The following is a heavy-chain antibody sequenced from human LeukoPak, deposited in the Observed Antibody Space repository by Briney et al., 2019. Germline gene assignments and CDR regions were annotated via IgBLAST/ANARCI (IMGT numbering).Heavy chain of an antibody. Sequence: SETLSLTCAVYGGSFSGYYWSWIRQPPGKGLEWIGEITHGGSTNYNPSLKSRVTISVDPSTNQFSLKLSSVTAADTAVYYCARGKPVLLWFGDKGWFDPWGQGTLVTVSS. D-gene: IGHD3-10*01. J-gene: IGHJ5*02. CDR3: ARGKPVLLWFGDKGWFDP. CDR1: GGSFSGYY. V-gene: IGHV4-34*01. CDR2: ITHGGST.